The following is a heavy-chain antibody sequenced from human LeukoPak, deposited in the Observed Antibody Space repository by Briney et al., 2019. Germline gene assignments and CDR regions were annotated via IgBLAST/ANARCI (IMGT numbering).Heavy chain of an antibody. V-gene: IGHV1-2*02. D-gene: IGHD2-15*01. J-gene: IGHJ5*02. CDR3: ARVFEDIVVVVADSWFDP. CDR1: GYTFTGYY. CDR2: INPNSGGT. Sequence: ASVKVSRKASGYTFTGYYMHCVRQAPGQGLEWMGWINPNSGGTNYAQRFQGRVTMTRDTSISTAYMELSRLRSDDTAVYYCARVFEDIVVVVADSWFDPWGQGTLVTVSS.